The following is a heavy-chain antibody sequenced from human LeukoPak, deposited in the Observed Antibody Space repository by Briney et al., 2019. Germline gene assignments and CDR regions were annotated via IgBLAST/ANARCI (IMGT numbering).Heavy chain of an antibody. CDR3: ARARSMITFGGIRHAFDI. Sequence: SVKVSCKASGGTFSGYAFNWVRQAPGQGLEWVGRVIPLLGITNHAQKLQGRVTFTADTATNTAYMELSSLRSDDTAVYYCARARSMITFGGIRHAFDIWGQGTLVTVSP. CDR1: GGTFSGYA. D-gene: IGHD3-16*01. J-gene: IGHJ3*02. V-gene: IGHV1-69*04. CDR2: VIPLLGIT.